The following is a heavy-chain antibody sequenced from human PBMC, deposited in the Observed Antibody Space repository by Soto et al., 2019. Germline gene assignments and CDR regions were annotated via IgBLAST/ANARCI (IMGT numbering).Heavy chain of an antibody. V-gene: IGHV4-59*01. CDR1: GGSISSYY. Sequence: LSLTCTVSGGSISSYYWSWIRQPPGKGLEWIGYIYYSGSTNYNPSLKSRVTISVDTSKNQFSLKLSSVTAADTAVYYCARGLVEMATIIAGWFDPWGQGTLVTVSS. CDR3: ARGLVEMATIIAGWFDP. D-gene: IGHD5-12*01. CDR2: IYYSGST. J-gene: IGHJ5*02.